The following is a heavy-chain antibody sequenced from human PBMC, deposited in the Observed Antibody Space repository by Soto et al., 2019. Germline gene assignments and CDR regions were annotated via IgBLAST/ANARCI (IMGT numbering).Heavy chain of an antibody. Sequence: QVQLQESGAGLVKPSQTLSLTCTVSGGSISSGGYYWSWIRQHPGKGLEWIGYIYYSGSTYYNPSLKSRVTISVDTSKNQFSLKLSSMTAADTAVYYCTRGLSNPGWFDPWGQGTLVTVSS. CDR2: IYYSGST. D-gene: IGHD4-4*01. J-gene: IGHJ5*02. V-gene: IGHV4-31*03. CDR1: GGSISSGGYY. CDR3: TRGLSNPGWFDP.